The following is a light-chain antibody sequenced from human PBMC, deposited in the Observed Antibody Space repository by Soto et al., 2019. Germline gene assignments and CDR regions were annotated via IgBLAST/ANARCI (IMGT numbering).Light chain of an antibody. CDR3: QQYGRSPFT. CDR2: GAS. V-gene: IGKV3-20*01. J-gene: IGKJ3*01. Sequence: EIVLTQSPGTLSLSPGERATLSCRASQSVSSNNLAWYQQRPGQAPRVVIYGASTRATGIPERFSGSGSGTDVALTISRRDPEDFAVYYWQQYGRSPFTFGPGTKVDIK. CDR1: QSVSSNN.